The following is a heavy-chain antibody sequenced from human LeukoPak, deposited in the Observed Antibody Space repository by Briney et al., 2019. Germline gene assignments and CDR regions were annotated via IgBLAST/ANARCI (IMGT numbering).Heavy chain of an antibody. Sequence: ASVKVSCKASGGTFSSYAISWVRQAPGQGLEWMGGIIPIFGTANYAQKFQGRVTITADESTSTAYMELSSLRSEDTTVYYCAREQYEGYCSSTSCYYFDYWGQGTLVTVSS. J-gene: IGHJ4*02. CDR3: AREQYEGYCSSTSCYYFDY. D-gene: IGHD2-2*01. CDR2: IIPIFGTA. CDR1: GGTFSSYA. V-gene: IGHV1-69*13.